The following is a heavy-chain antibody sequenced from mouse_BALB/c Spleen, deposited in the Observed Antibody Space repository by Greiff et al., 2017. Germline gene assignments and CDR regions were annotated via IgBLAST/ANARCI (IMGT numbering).Heavy chain of an antibody. Sequence: QVQLQQPGAELVRPWASVTLSCKASGYTFTSYWMNWVKQRPGQGLVWMGMIDPSDSETHYNQMFKDKATLTVDKSSSTAYMQLSSLTSEDSAVCYCARGDSTMITHFDYWGQGTTLTVSS. CDR1: GYTFTSYW. CDR2: IDPSDSET. CDR3: ARGDSTMITHFDY. V-gene: IGHV1-61*01. D-gene: IGHD2-4*01. J-gene: IGHJ2*01.